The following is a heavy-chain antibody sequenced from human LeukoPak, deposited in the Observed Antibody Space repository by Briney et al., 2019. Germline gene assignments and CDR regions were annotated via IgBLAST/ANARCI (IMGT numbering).Heavy chain of an antibody. CDR2: MFYSGST. D-gene: IGHD3-22*01. Sequence: SETLSLTCTVSGGSISSYYWSWIRQPPGKGLEWIGYMFYSGSTNYNPSLKSRVTISLDTSKNQFSLRLTSVTAADTAVYYCAAYDSSGYAFHYWGQGTLVTVSS. CDR3: AAYDSSGYAFHY. V-gene: IGHV4-59*01. J-gene: IGHJ4*02. CDR1: GGSISSYY.